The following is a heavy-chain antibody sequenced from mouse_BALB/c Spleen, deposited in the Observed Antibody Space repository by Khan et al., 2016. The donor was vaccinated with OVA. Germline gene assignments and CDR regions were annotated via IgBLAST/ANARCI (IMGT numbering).Heavy chain of an antibody. V-gene: IGHV1-18*01. CDR1: GYPFTDYT. Sequence: EVQLQQSGPELVKPGASVKISCKASGYPFTDYTMNWVKQSHGKNLEWIGLINPYNVGTNYNQKFKGKATLTVDKSSTTAHMELLSLTSEDSAVYYCSRGGYGGLAYWGQGTLVTVSA. CDR2: INPYNVGT. J-gene: IGHJ3*01. CDR3: SRGGYGGLAY. D-gene: IGHD1-1*01.